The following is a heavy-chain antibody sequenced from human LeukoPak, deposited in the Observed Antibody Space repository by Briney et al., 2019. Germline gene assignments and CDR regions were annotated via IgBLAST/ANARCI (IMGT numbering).Heavy chain of an antibody. Sequence: PGGSLRLSCAASEFTFSSCSMNWVRQAPGLGLEWVSSISSSSVYIYYADSVKGRFTISRDNAKNSVYLQMNSLRAEDTAVYYCARDQGGYSYGPNWFDSWGQGILVTVSS. CDR3: ARDQGGYSYGPNWFDS. CDR1: EFTFSSCS. J-gene: IGHJ5*01. V-gene: IGHV3-21*01. D-gene: IGHD5-18*01. CDR2: ISSSSVYI.